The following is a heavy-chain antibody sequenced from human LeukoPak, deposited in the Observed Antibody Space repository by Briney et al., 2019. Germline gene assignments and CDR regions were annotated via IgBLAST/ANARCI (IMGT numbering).Heavy chain of an antibody. CDR1: GYTFTGYY. J-gene: IGHJ5*02. D-gene: IGHD6-19*01. Sequence: GASVKVSCKASGYTFTGYYIHWVRQAPGQGLEWMGWINPIRGGTNYAQKFQGRVALTRDTSISTAFLELSSLRSDDTAVYYCARASSSPQDNWFDPWGQGTLVTVSS. V-gene: IGHV1-2*02. CDR3: ARASSSPQDNWFDP. CDR2: INPIRGGT.